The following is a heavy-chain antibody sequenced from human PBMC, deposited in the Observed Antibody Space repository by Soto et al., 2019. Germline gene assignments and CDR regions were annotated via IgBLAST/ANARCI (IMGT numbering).Heavy chain of an antibody. J-gene: IGHJ6*02. V-gene: IGHV1-46*01. CDR1: GYTFTSYY. D-gene: IGHD2-2*02. CDR2: INPSGGST. CDR3: ARDAGVVPAAILGPGFLDV. Sequence: ASVKVSCKASGYTFTSYYMHWVRQAPGQGLEWMGIINPSGGSTSYAQKFQGRVTMTRDTYTSTVYMELSSLRSEDTAVYYCARDAGVVPAAILGPGFLDVWGQGTTVTVSS.